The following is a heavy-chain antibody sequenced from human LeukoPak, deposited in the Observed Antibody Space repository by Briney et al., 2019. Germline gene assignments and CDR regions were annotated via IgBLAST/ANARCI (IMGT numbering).Heavy chain of an antibody. Sequence: SVKVSCKASGGTFSSYAISWVRQAPGQGLEWMGRIIPILGIANYAQKFQGRVTITADKSTSTAYMELSSLRSEDTAVYYCATYYYDSSGYYLHYFDYWGQGTLVTVSS. CDR3: ATYYYDSSGYYLHYFDY. V-gene: IGHV1-69*04. CDR2: IIPILGIA. CDR1: GGTFSSYA. J-gene: IGHJ4*02. D-gene: IGHD3-22*01.